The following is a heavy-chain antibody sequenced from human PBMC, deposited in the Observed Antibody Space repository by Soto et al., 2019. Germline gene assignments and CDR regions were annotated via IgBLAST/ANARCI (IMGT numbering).Heavy chain of an antibody. J-gene: IGHJ6*02. CDR3: AVGYATNYYYYGMDV. D-gene: IGHD5-12*01. Sequence: ASVKVSCKASGGTFSSYAISWVRQAPGQGLEWMGGIIPIFGTANYAQKFQGRVTITADKSTSTAYMELSSLRSEDTAVYYCAVGYATNYYYYGMDVWGQGTTVTVSS. CDR1: GGTFSSYA. V-gene: IGHV1-69*06. CDR2: IIPIFGTA.